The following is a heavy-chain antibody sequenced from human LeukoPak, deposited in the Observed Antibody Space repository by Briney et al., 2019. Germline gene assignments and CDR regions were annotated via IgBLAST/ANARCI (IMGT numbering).Heavy chain of an antibody. D-gene: IGHD2-2*01. Sequence: ASVKVSCKASGYTLTSYDINWVRQATGQGLEWLGWMNPNSGNTGYTQKFQGRVTITRHTSISTAYMELSSLRSEDTAVYYCARAVRGVVVVPAATIGRDYYYMDVWGKGTTVTVSS. CDR3: ARAVRGVVVVPAATIGRDYYYMDV. CDR2: MNPNSGNT. J-gene: IGHJ6*03. CDR1: GYTLTSYD. V-gene: IGHV1-8*01.